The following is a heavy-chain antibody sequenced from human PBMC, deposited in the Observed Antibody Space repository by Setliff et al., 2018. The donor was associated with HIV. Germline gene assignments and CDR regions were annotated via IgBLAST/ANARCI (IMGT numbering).Heavy chain of an antibody. CDR3: ARGSCSTISCSLRVGNDAFDI. D-gene: IGHD2-2*01. CDR2: IYSSGIT. Sequence: PSETLSLTCTVSGDSFSSYYWSWIRQPAGKGLEWIGHIYSSGITNYNPSLKSRVTMSVDTPKKQFSLKLSSVTAADTAVYYCARGSCSTISCSLRVGNDAFDIWGQGTMVTVSS. V-gene: IGHV4-4*07. J-gene: IGHJ3*02. CDR1: GDSFSSYY.